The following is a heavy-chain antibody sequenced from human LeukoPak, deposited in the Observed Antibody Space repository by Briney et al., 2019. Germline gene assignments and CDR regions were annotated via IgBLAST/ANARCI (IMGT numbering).Heavy chain of an antibody. CDR2: ISASGTNT. J-gene: IGHJ4*02. CDR1: SFTFSNYA. Sequence: GGSLRLSCAASSFTFSNYAMSWVRQAPGKGLEWVSTISASGTNTYYADSVKGRFTISRDNSENTLYLQMNSLRAEDTAVYYCAKLIQALLGVDYWGQGTLVTVSS. CDR3: AKLIQALLGVDY. V-gene: IGHV3-23*01. D-gene: IGHD5-18*01.